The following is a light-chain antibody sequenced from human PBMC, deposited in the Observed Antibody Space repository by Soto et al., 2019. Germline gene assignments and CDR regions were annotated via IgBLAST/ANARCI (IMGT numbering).Light chain of an antibody. V-gene: IGKV3-20*01. CDR3: QQYGSSPPT. J-gene: IGKJ1*01. CDR2: TAS. Sequence: EMVMTQSPATLSVSPGERATLSCRASQSVSSNLAWYQQKPGQAPRLLIYTASTRATDIPDRFSGSGSGTDFTLTISRLEPEDFAVYYCQQYGSSPPTFGQGTKVDIK. CDR1: QSVSSN.